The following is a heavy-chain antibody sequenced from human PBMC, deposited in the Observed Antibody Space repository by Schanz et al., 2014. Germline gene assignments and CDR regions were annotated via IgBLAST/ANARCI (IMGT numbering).Heavy chain of an antibody. V-gene: IGHV3-21*01. CDR2: ISSTSTYL. CDR3: AIRYCSSNTSCWDYFDY. J-gene: IGHJ4*02. CDR1: GFTFSSYT. D-gene: IGHD2-2*01. Sequence: EVQLVESGGGLVKPGDSLRLSCAASGFTFSSYTMKWVRQAPGKGLEWVSSISSTSTYLYHADSVKGRFTISRDNSKMTLYLQMNSLRADDTAFHFSAIRYCSSNTSCWDYFDYWVQGTLVTVSS.